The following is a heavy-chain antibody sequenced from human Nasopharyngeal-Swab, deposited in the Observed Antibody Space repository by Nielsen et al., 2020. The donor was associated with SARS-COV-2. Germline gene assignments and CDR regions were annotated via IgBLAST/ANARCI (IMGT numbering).Heavy chain of an antibody. J-gene: IGHJ6*03. CDR3: AREKDFWGGSHYFYMDV. CDR1: GFTFSIYW. Sequence: GEALKISCAASGFTFSIYWMTWVRQAPGRGLEWVSNMNEDRSEKNYVDSVKGRFTISRDNAKNLLYLQMNSLRAEDTAVYYCAREKDFWGGSHYFYMDVWGKGTTVTVSS. D-gene: IGHD3-3*01. V-gene: IGHV3-7*05. CDR2: MNEDRSEK.